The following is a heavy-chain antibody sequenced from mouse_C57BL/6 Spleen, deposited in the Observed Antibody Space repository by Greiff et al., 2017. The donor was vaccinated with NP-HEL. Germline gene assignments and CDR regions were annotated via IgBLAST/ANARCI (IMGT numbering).Heavy chain of an antibody. Sequence: QVQLQQPGAELVRPGSSVKLSCKASGYTFTSYWMDWVKQRPGQGLEWIGNIYPSDSETHYNQKFKSKATLTVDKSSSTAYMQLSSLTSEDSAVYYCASPGYYYAMDYWGQGTSVTVSS. CDR1: GYTFTSYW. V-gene: IGHV1-61*01. J-gene: IGHJ4*01. CDR3: ASPGYYYAMDY. CDR2: IYPSDSET.